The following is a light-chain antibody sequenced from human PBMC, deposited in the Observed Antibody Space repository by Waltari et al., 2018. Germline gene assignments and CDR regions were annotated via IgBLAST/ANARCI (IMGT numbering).Light chain of an antibody. J-gene: IGKJ2*03. CDR2: GAS. CDR1: QSVSSS. CDR3: LQRSNWPQYS. V-gene: IGKV3-15*01. Sequence: EIVMTQSPATPSLSPGERATLSCRASQSVSSSLAWYQQKPGQAPRLLIYGASSRATGIPDRFSGSGSGTDFTLTISSLEPEDVAVYYCLQRSNWPQYSFGQGTKVEIK.